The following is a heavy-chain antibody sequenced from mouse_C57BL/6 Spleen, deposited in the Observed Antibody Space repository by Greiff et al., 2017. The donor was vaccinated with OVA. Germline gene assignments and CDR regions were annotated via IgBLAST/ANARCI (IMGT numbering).Heavy chain of an antibody. CDR1: GYAFSSYW. J-gene: IGHJ3*01. D-gene: IGHD2-2*01. Sequence: QVQLQQSGPELVKPGASVKISCKASGYAFSSYWMNWVKQRPGKGLEWIGRIYPGDGSTNYHGKFTGTATLSADTSYSTAYMQLSRLTSEDSAVYFCAGLRPPYWGQGTLVTVSA. CDR2: IYPGDGST. CDR3: AGLRPPY. V-gene: IGHV1-82*01.